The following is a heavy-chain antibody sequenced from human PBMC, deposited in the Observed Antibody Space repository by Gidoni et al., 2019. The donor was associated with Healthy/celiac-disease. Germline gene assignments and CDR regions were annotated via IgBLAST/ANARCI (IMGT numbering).Heavy chain of an antibody. CDR1: ETPVGGNY. V-gene: IGHV3-66*02. Sequence: EVQLVESGGGLVQPGGSLRLSCAAAETPVGGNYMSWVRKAPGKGLEWVSLIYRGGITSYADSVKGRFTISADKAKNSLYLQMNSLRAEDTAVYYCATQNYDAWRGVGYMDVWGKGTAVTVSS. D-gene: IGHD3-3*01. J-gene: IGHJ6*03. CDR2: IYRGGIT. CDR3: ATQNYDAWRGVGYMDV.